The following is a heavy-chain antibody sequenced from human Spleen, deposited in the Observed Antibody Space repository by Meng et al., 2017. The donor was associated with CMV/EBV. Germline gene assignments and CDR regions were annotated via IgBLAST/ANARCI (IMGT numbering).Heavy chain of an antibody. CDR1: GGSVSSGGSY. D-gene: IGHD3-9*01. CDR3: ASSNILTGYPNYYYGMDV. J-gene: IGHJ6*02. CDR2: IYYSGST. V-gene: IGHV4-61*08. Sequence: SETLSLTCTVSGGSVSSGGSYWSWIRQPPGKGLEWIGYIYYSGSTNYNPSRKSRVTISVDTSKNQFSLKLSSVTAADTAVYYCASSNILTGYPNYYYGMDVWGQGTTVTVSS.